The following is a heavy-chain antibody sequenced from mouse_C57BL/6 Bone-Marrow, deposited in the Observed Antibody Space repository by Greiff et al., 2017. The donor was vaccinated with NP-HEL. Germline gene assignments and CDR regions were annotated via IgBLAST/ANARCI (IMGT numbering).Heavy chain of an antibody. V-gene: IGHV5-6*01. J-gene: IGHJ3*01. CDR1: GFTFSSYG. CDR3: ARQRLLRDWFAY. D-gene: IGHD2-3*01. CDR2: ISSGGSYT. Sequence: EVKLVESGGDLVKPGGSLKLSCAASGFTFSSYGMSWVRQTPDKRLEWVATISSGGSYTYYPDSVKGRFTISRDNAKNTLYLQMSSLKSEDTAMYYCARQRLLRDWFAYWGQGTLVTVSA.